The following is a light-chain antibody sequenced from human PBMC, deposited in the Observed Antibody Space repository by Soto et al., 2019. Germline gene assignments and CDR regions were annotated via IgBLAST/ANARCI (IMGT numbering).Light chain of an antibody. J-gene: IGKJ5*01. V-gene: IGKV3-15*01. CDR3: QQYNNWPFS. CDR2: DVS. CDR1: QGVTTN. Sequence: VMTQSPDTLSVSPGERATLPCRAGQGVTTNFAWYQQKSGQSPRLLIYDVSIRATGVPARFSATGSETDFTLTISGLQSGDSAVYFCQQYNNWPFSFGQGTRLEI.